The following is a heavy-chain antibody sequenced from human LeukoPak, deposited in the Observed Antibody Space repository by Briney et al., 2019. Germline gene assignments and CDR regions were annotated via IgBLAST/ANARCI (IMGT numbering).Heavy chain of an antibody. V-gene: IGHV1-2*02. CDR1: GYTFTGYF. CDR2: INPKSGGT. D-gene: IGHD3-22*01. J-gene: IGHJ4*02. CDR3: ARDPATRNIYYDSSGYVDY. Sequence: ASVKVSCKASGYTFTGYFMHWVRQAPGQGLEWMGWINPKSGGTNYAQKFQGRVTMTRDTSISTAYMALSGLRSDDTAVYYCARDPATRNIYYDSSGYVDYWGQGTLATASS.